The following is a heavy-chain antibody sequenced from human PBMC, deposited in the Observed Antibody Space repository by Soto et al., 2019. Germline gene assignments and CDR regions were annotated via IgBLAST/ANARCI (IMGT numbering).Heavy chain of an antibody. CDR3: ARWPDGYYYYGMDV. V-gene: IGHV1-8*01. CDR1: GYTFTSYD. CDR2: MNPNTGNT. Sequence: QVQLVQSGAEVKKPGASVKVSCKASGYTFTSYDINWVRQATGQGIEWMGWMNPNTGNTGYAQKVQGRVTMPRNTSISTAYMELSSLRSEDTAVYYCARWPDGYYYYGMDVWGQGTTVTVSS. J-gene: IGHJ6*02.